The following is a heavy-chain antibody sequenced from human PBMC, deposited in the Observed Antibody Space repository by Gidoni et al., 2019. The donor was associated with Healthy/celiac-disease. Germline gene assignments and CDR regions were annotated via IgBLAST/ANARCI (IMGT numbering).Heavy chain of an antibody. CDR1: VFPFSSYG. Sequence: QLQRVASGGGVVEPGRSLRLFCAASVFPFSSYGLHWVRQAPGKGLEWVAVITYDGGNKYYAESVKGRFTISRDNSKNTLYVKMNSLRAQDTAVYYCARASGTPPDYYFDYWGQGTLVTVSS. CDR3: ARASGTPPDYYFDY. V-gene: IGHV3-30*03. J-gene: IGHJ4*02. D-gene: IGHD1-1*01. CDR2: ITYDGGNK.